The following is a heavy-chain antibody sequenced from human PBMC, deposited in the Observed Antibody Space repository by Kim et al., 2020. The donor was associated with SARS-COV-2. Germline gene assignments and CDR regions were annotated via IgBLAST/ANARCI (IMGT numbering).Heavy chain of an antibody. CDR1: GFTFSSYA. J-gene: IGHJ6*02. V-gene: IGHV3-23*01. CDR2: ISGSGGST. D-gene: IGHD4-17*01. Sequence: GGSLRLSCAASGFTFSSYAMSWVRQAPGKGLEWVSAISGSGGSTYYADSVKGRFTISRDNSKNTLYLQMNSLRAEDTAVYYCAKGTDYGDYVPLYYYYYYGMDVWGQGTTVTVSS. CDR3: AKGTDYGDYVPLYYYYYYGMDV.